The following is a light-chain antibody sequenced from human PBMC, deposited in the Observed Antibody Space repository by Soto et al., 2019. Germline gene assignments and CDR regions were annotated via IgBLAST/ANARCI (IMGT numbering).Light chain of an antibody. Sequence: DIQMTQSPSSLSASVGDRVTITCRASQSISSYLNWYQQKPGKAPKLLIYAASSLQSGVPSRFSGSGSGTDFTLTISSLQPEDFATYYFQQSYSTPSFTFGPGTQVDIK. CDR3: QQSYSTPSFT. CDR2: AAS. CDR1: QSISSY. J-gene: IGKJ3*01. V-gene: IGKV1-39*01.